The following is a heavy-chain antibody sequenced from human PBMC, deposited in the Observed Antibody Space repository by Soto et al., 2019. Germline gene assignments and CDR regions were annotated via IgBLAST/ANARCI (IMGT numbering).Heavy chain of an antibody. J-gene: IGHJ4*01. CDR3: AREAVAGTSADY. CDR2: INHSGST. V-gene: IGHV4-34*01. CDR1: GGSFSGYY. Sequence: PSETLSLTCAVYGGSFSGYYWSWIRRPPGKGLEWIGEINHSGSTNYNPSLKSRVTISVDTSKNQFSLKLSSVTAADTAVYYCAREAVAGTSADYWGHGTLVTVSS. D-gene: IGHD6-19*01.